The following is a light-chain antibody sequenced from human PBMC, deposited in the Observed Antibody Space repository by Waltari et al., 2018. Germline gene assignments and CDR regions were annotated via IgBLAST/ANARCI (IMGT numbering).Light chain of an antibody. CDR2: KDS. J-gene: IGLJ3*02. Sequence: SYELTQPPSVSVSPGQTARITCSGDALPKQYAYWYQQKPGQAPVLGIYKDSERPSGIPERFSGASSGTTGTLTISGVQAEDEADYYCQSADSSGTYNWVFGGGTKLTVL. CDR1: ALPKQY. V-gene: IGLV3-25*03. CDR3: QSADSSGTYNWV.